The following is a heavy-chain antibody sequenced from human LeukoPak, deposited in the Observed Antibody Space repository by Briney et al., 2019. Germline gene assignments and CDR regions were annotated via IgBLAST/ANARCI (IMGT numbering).Heavy chain of an antibody. CDR3: ATEQVSGTAWGFDY. CDR2: IHHSGNT. D-gene: IGHD6-19*01. J-gene: IGHJ4*02. Sequence: SETLSLTCSVSGDSVSTSHWSWIRQPPGKGLEWVGYIHHSGNTNYNPSLKSRVTMSVDTSKNQFSLRLSSVTAADTAVYYCATEQVSGTAWGFDYWGQGSLVTVSS. CDR1: GDSVSTSH. V-gene: IGHV4-59*02.